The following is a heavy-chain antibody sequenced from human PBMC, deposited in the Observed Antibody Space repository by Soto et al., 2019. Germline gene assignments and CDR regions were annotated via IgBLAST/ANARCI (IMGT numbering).Heavy chain of an antibody. V-gene: IGHV3-33*03. Sequence: QVQLVESGGGAVQPGRSLRLSCAASGFTLSTYGMHWVRQAPGKGLEWVAVIWYDGSKKYYADSVKGRFTISRDNSKITMSRQMNSLRAEDTAVYYCATVPSSAMITQIDHWGQGTLVTVSS. D-gene: IGHD3-16*01. J-gene: IGHJ4*02. CDR2: IWYDGSKK. CDR3: ATVPSSAMITQIDH. CDR1: GFTLSTYG.